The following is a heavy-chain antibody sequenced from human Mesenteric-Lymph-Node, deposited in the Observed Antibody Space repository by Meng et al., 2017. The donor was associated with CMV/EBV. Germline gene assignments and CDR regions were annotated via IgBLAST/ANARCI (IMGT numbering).Heavy chain of an antibody. Sequence: GESLKISCAASGFTVSSNYMSWVRQAPGKGLEWVSAISGSGSSTYYADSVKGRFTISRDNSKNTLHLQMNSLRAEDTAVYYCAKASAVSYYYGMDVWGQGTTVTVSS. J-gene: IGHJ6*02. D-gene: IGHD5/OR15-5a*01. CDR2: ISGSGSST. V-gene: IGHV3-23*01. CDR1: GFTVSSNY. CDR3: AKASAVSYYYGMDV.